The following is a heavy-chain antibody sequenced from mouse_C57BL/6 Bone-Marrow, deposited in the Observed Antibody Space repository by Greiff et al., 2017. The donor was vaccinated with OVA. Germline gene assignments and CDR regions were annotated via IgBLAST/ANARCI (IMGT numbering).Heavy chain of an antibody. CDR1: GYTFTSYG. D-gene: IGHD2-12*01. CDR3: ARMRALRGPFDY. CDR2: IYPRSGNT. J-gene: IGHJ2*01. Sequence: VKLMESGAELARPGASVKLSCKASGYTFTSYGISWVKQRTGQGLEWIGEIYPRSGNTYYNEKFKGKATLTADKSSSTAYMELRSLTSEDSAVYFCARMRALRGPFDYWGQGTTLTVSS. V-gene: IGHV1-81*01.